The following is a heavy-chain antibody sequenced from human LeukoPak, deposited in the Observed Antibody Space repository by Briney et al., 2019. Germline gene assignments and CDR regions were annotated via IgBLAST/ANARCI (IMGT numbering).Heavy chain of an antibody. V-gene: IGHV4-39*01. D-gene: IGHD2-2*01. J-gene: IGHJ5*02. CDR3: ASLNIVVVPAAGIWFDP. Sequence: SETLSLTCTVSGGSISSSSYYWGWIRQPPGKGLEWIGSIYYSGSTYYNPSLKSRVTISVDTSKNQFSLKLSSVTAADTAVYYCASLNIVVVPAAGIWFDPWGQGTLVTVSS. CDR1: GGSISSSSYY. CDR2: IYYSGST.